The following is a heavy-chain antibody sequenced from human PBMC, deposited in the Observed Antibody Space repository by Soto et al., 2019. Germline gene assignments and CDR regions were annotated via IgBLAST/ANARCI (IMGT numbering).Heavy chain of an antibody. CDR3: AIVVVSSGWHRPRLSGIDI. CDR2: ISGSGGST. Sequence: GGSLRLSCAASGFTFSSYAMSWVRQAPGRGLEWVSAISGSGGSTYYADSVKGRFTISRDNSKNTLYLQMNSLRAEDTAVYYCAIVVVSSGWHRPRLSGIDIWGQGTMVTRLL. CDR1: GFTFSSYA. V-gene: IGHV3-23*01. D-gene: IGHD6-19*01. J-gene: IGHJ3*02.